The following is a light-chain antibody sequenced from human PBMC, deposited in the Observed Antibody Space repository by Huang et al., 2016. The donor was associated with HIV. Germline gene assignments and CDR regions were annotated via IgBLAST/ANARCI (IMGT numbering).Light chain of an antibody. CDR1: PCVSGS. CDR2: GAS. Sequence: SVSPGERATLSCRASPCVSGSLAWYLQNPGQAPRLLIYGASTRATGVPARFSGSGSGTEFTPTISSLQSEDVAVYYCQQYNNFYTFGPGTRVDIK. V-gene: IGKV3-15*01. CDR3: QQYNNFYT. J-gene: IGKJ3*01.